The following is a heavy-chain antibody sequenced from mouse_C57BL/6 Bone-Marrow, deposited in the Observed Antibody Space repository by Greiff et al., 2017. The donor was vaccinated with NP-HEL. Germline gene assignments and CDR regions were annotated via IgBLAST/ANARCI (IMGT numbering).Heavy chain of an antibody. CDR1: GYEFTNYW. Sequence: QVQLQQSGAELVKPGASVKISCKASGYEFTNYWMNWVKQRPGKGLEWIGQIHPGDGGTNYNGKFKDKATLTADKSSSTAYMQLSRLTSEDCAVDLCARVAYWGQGTLVTVSA. CDR3: ARVAY. CDR2: IHPGDGGT. V-gene: IGHV1-80*01. J-gene: IGHJ3*01.